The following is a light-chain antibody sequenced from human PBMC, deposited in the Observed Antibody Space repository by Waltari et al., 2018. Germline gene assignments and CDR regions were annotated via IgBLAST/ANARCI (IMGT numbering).Light chain of an antibody. J-gene: IGLJ3*02. CDR3: NSYTSTSTRVV. Sequence: QSALPQPASVSGSPGQSITISCTGTSNDVGAYNYVSWYQQPPGKAPKLMIYEVSNRPSGVSRLFSGAKSGNTASLTSSGLQADDEADYYCNSYTSTSTRVVFGGGTKLTVL. CDR1: SNDVGAYNY. V-gene: IGLV2-14*01. CDR2: EVS.